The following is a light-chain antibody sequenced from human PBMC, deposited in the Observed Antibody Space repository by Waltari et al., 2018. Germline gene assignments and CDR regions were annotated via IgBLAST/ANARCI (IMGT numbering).Light chain of an antibody. J-gene: IGLJ1*01. CDR3: ASWHDSLSGPV. CDR2: KNN. CDR1: SSDIGGNF. Sequence: QSLLTQPPSASGTPWQRVTISCSGSSSDIGGNFVYWYQQLPGTAPRLLIYKNNRRPSGVLDQFSASKAGTSASRAISGLRSEDEADYYCASWHDSLSGPVFGTGTRVTVL. V-gene: IGLV1-47*01.